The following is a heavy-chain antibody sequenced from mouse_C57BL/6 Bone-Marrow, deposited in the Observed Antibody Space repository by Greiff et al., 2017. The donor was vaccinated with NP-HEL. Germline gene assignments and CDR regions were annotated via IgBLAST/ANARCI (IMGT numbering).Heavy chain of an antibody. CDR1: GYTFTSYG. Sequence: QVQLQQSGAELARPGASVKLSCKASGYTFTSYGISWVKQRTGQGLEWIGEIYPRSGNTYYNEKFKGKATLTADKSSSTAYMELRSLTSEDSAVYFCARVFYYGKDYYAMDYWGQGTSVTVSS. CDR3: ARVFYYGKDYYAMDY. V-gene: IGHV1-81*01. J-gene: IGHJ4*01. D-gene: IGHD1-1*01. CDR2: IYPRSGNT.